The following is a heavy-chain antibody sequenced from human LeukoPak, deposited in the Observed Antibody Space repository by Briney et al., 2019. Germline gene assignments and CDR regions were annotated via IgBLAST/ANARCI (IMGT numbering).Heavy chain of an antibody. J-gene: IGHJ4*02. D-gene: IGHD6-19*01. CDR3: AKRSLYSSGWYLDY. Sequence: GGSLRLSCAASGFTFSSYAMSWVRQAPGKGLEWVSAISGSGGSTYYADSVKGRFTISRDNSKNTLYLQMNSLRAEDTAVYYRAKRSLYSSGWYLDYWGQGTLVTVSS. CDR2: ISGSGGST. CDR1: GFTFSSYA. V-gene: IGHV3-23*01.